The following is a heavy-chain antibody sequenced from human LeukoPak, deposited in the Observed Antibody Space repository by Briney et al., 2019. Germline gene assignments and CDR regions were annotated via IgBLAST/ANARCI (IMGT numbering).Heavy chain of an antibody. V-gene: IGHV4-34*01. CDR3: ARTETRGSSGWYSSAFDI. CDR1: GGSFSGYY. J-gene: IGHJ3*02. Sequence: SETLSLTCAVYGGSFSGYYWSWIRKPPGKGLEWIGEINHSGSTNYNPSLKSRVTISVDTSKNQFSLKLSSVTAADTAVYYCARTETRGSSGWYSSAFDIWGQGTMVTVSS. CDR2: INHSGST. D-gene: IGHD6-19*01.